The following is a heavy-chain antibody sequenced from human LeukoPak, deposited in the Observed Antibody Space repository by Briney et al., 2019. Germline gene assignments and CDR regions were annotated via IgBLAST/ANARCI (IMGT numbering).Heavy chain of an antibody. CDR3: ARRAGAYSHPYDY. V-gene: IGHV3-53*01. CDR1: GFTFSRYS. J-gene: IGHJ4*02. D-gene: IGHD4/OR15-4a*01. CDR2: IYSGTI. Sequence: GGSLRLSCAASGFTFSRYSMSWVRQAPGKGLEWVSFIYSGTIHYSDSVKGRFTISRDNSKNTLYLQMNSLRAEDTAVYYCARRAGAYSHPYDYWGLGTLVTVSS.